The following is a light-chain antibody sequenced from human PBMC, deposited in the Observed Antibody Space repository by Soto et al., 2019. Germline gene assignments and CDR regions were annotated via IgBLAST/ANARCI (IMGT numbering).Light chain of an antibody. V-gene: IGKV1-39*01. J-gene: IGKJ1*01. CDR2: AAS. CDR3: QQSYSHPWT. CDR1: QNIKNY. Sequence: DIQMTQSPSSLSASIGDRVTISCRTSQNIKNYLNWYQQQRGKAPKLLVYAASTLQSGVPSRFTGSGSGTDFARTISSLLPEDFATYFCQQSYSHPWTFGHGNTVEI.